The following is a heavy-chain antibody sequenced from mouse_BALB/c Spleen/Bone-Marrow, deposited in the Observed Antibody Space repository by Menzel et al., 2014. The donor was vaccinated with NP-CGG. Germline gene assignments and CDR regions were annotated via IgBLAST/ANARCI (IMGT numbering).Heavy chain of an antibody. V-gene: IGHV4-1*02. Sequence: EVKLVESGGGLVQPGGSLKLSCAASGFDFSRYWMTWARQAPGKGLEWIGEINPASSTINYTPSLKDKFIISRDNAKNTLYLQMSKVRSEDTALYYCAKNYYYGYVAYWGQGTLVTVSS. CDR1: GFDFSRYW. J-gene: IGHJ3*01. CDR3: AKNYYYGYVAY. D-gene: IGHD1-2*01. CDR2: INPASSTI.